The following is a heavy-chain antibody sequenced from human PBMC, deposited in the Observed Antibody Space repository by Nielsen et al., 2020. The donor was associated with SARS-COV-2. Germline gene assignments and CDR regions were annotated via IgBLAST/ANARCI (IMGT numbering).Heavy chain of an antibody. CDR1: GGSVSSNDW. D-gene: IGHD3-3*01. Sequence: GSLRLSCAVSGGSVSSNDWWTWVRQSPGKGLEWIGEVSHSGSINYNPSLKSRVTLSVDTSNNRFSLQLTSVSAADTAVYYCARYFWSGFYSRYVDVWGKGTTVTVSS. J-gene: IGHJ6*03. V-gene: IGHV4-4*02. CDR2: VSHSGSI. CDR3: ARYFWSGFYSRYVDV.